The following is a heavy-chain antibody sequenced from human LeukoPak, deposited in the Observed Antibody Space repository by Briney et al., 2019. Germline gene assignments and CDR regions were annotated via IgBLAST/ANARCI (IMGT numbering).Heavy chain of an antibody. Sequence: GSLRLSCAASGFIFSTYSMNWVRQAPGKGLEWIGSIYESGSTYYNPSLKSRVTISIDTSKNQFSLKLSSVTAADTAVYYCARDYRDGSGSYYSNHFDYWGQGTLVTVSS. V-gene: IGHV4-39*07. CDR2: IYESGST. J-gene: IGHJ4*02. D-gene: IGHD3-10*01. CDR3: ARDYRDGSGSYYSNHFDY. CDR1: GFIFSTYS.